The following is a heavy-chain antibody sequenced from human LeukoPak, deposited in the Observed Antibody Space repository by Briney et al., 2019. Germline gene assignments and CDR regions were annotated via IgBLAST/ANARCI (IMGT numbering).Heavy chain of an antibody. CDR2: IYTSGST. V-gene: IGHV4-4*07. CDR3: ARDLQDIAAAGTSWFDP. Sequence: SETLSLTCTVSGGSISSYYWSWIRQPAGKGLEWIGRIYTSGSTNYNPSLKSRVTMSVDTSKNQFSLKLSSVTAADTAVYYCARDLQDIAAAGTSWFDPWGQGTLVTVSS. CDR1: GGSISSYY. D-gene: IGHD6-13*01. J-gene: IGHJ5*02.